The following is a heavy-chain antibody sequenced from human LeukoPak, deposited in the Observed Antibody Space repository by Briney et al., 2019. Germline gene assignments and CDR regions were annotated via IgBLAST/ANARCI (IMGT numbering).Heavy chain of an antibody. V-gene: IGHV6-1*01. CDR3: ARDASGWLQLGC. D-gene: IGHD5-24*01. CDR1: GDIFSSDSAA. Sequence: QTLSLTCAICGDIFSSDSAAGNWSRQAGARGREWLERTYYRSKWYNDYAVSVKSRITINPDTPKNQFSLQLNSVTPEDTAVYYCARDASGWLQLGCWGQGPLVTVSS. J-gene: IGHJ1*01. CDR2: TYYRSKWYN.